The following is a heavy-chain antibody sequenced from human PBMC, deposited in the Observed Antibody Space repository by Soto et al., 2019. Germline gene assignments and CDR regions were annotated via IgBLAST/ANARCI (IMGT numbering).Heavy chain of an antibody. Sequence: SETLSLTCAVSGGSISSGGYSWSWIRQPPGKGLEWIGYIYHSGSTYYNPSLKGRVTISVDRSKNQFSLKLSSVTAADTAVYYCARDNGGGDYYDSSGPTYYFDYWGQGTLVTVSS. CDR1: GGSISSGGYS. D-gene: IGHD3-22*01. CDR2: IYHSGST. J-gene: IGHJ4*02. CDR3: ARDNGGGDYYDSSGPTYYFDY. V-gene: IGHV4-30-2*01.